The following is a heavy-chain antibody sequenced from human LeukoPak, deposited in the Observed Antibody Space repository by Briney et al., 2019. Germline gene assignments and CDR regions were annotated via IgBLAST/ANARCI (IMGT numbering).Heavy chain of an antibody. D-gene: IGHD3-22*01. CDR1: GFTVSSNY. J-gene: IGHJ4*02. V-gene: IGHV3-66*01. CDR2: IYSGGST. Sequence: PGGSLRLSCAASGFTVSSNYMSWVRQAPGKGLEWVSVIYSGGSTYYADSVKGRFTISRDNSKNTLYLQMNSLRAEDTAVYYCARDLGFYDSSGYEDYWGQGTLVTVSS. CDR3: ARDLGFYDSSGYEDY.